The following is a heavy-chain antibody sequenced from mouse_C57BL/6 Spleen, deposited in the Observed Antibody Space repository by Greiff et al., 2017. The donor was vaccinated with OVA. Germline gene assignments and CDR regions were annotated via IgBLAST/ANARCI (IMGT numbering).Heavy chain of an antibody. CDR3: ARSHYDYDRGYFDV. CDR1: GYTFTSYW. J-gene: IGHJ1*03. D-gene: IGHD2-4*01. V-gene: IGHV1-64*01. Sequence: VQLQQPGAELVKPGASVKLSCKASGYTFTSYWMHWVKQRPGQGLEWIGMIHPNSGSTNYNENFKSKATLTVDKSSSTAYMQLSSLTSEDSAVYYCARSHYDYDRGYFDVWGTGTTVTVSS. CDR2: IHPNSGST.